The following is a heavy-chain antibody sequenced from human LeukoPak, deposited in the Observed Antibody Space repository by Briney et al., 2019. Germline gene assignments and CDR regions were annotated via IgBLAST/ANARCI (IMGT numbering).Heavy chain of an antibody. CDR2: NNGDRSTT. V-gene: IGHV3-74*01. J-gene: IGHJ5*02. CDR3: ARDPRNVGLAP. CDR1: GFSLSGYW. Sequence: GGSLRLSCVASGFSLSGYWMYWVRQAPGKGLMYISRNNGDRSTTNYADVVKGRFTMSRDNVKNTLYLQMNSLRVEDTAVYYCARDPRNVGLAPWGQGTLVAVSS. D-gene: IGHD2-15*01.